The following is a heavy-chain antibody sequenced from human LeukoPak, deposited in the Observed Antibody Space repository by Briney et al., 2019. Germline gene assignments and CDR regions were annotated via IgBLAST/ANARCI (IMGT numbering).Heavy chain of an antibody. CDR3: ARDPSSIAVAGTFDY. V-gene: IGHV3-30-3*01. D-gene: IGHD6-19*01. J-gene: IGHJ4*02. CDR2: ISYDGSNK. Sequence: GGSLRLSCAASGFTFSSYAMHWVRQAPGKGLEWVAVISYDGSNKYYADSVKGRFTISRDNSKNTLYLQMNSLRAEDTAVYYCARDPSSIAVAGTFDYWGQGTLVTVSS. CDR1: GFTFSSYA.